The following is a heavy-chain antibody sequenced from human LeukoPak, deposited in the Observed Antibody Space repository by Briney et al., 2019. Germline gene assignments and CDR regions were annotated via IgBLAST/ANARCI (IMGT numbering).Heavy chain of an antibody. V-gene: IGHV3-30*04. CDR3: ARIAAVDVGPFDY. J-gene: IGHJ4*02. CDR2: ISYDGSNK. Sequence: GGSLRLPCAASGFTFSSYAMHWVRQAPGKGLEWVAVISYDGSNKYYADSVKGRFTISRDNSKNTLYLQMNSLRAEDTAVYYCARIAAVDVGPFDYWGQGTLVTVSS. D-gene: IGHD6-19*01. CDR1: GFTFSSYA.